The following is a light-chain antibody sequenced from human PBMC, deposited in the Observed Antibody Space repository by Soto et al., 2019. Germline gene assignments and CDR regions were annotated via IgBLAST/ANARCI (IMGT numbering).Light chain of an antibody. CDR3: QQSYSALVA. J-gene: IGKJ1*01. V-gene: IGKV1-39*01. Sequence: DFQMTQSPSSLSASVGDRVTITCRATQSISRSLNWYQQRPGKAPELLIYAASSLPSGVPSRFSGSGSGTDFTLTISSLQPEDSATYYCQQSYSALVAFGQGTKVDI. CDR1: QSISRS. CDR2: AAS.